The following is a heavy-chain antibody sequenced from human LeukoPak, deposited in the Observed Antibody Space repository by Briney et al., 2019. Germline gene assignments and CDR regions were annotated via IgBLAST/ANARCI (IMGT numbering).Heavy chain of an antibody. CDR2: INHSGST. D-gene: IGHD6-13*01. CDR3: ARLPFTTGDSSSWYVRYYYYYGMDV. V-gene: IGHV4-34*01. Sequence: GSLRLSCAASGFTFSSYAMSWVRQAPGKGLEWIGEINHSGSTNYNPSLKSRVTISVDTSKNQFSLKLSSVTAADTAVYYCARLPFTTGDSSSWYVRYYYYYGMDVWGQGTTVTVSS. CDR1: GFTFSSYA. J-gene: IGHJ6*02.